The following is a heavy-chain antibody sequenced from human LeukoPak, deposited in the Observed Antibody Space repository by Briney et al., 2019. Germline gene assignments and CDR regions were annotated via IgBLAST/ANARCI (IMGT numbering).Heavy chain of an antibody. V-gene: IGHV3-48*04. D-gene: IGHD2-21*02. CDR1: GFTFSSYS. CDR3: ASLCGGDCSLFDY. Sequence: GGSLRLSCAASGFTFSSYSMNWVRQAPGKGLEWVSYISSSGSTMYYADSVKGRFTVSRDNAKNSLYLQMNSLRAEDTAVYYCASLCGGDCSLFDYWGQGTLVTVSS. J-gene: IGHJ4*02. CDR2: ISSSGSTM.